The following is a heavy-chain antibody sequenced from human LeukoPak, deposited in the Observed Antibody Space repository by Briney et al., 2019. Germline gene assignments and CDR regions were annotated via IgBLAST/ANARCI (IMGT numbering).Heavy chain of an antibody. CDR3: ARDYHYYGSGSYLPYFDY. V-gene: IGHV1-2*06. D-gene: IGHD3-10*01. Sequence: ASVKVSCKASGGTFSSYAISWVRQAPGQGLEWMGRINPNSGGTNYAQKFQGRVTMTRDTSISTAYMELSRLRSDDTAVYYCARDYHYYGSGSYLPYFDYWGQGTLVTVSS. CDR1: GGTFSSYA. J-gene: IGHJ4*02. CDR2: INPNSGGT.